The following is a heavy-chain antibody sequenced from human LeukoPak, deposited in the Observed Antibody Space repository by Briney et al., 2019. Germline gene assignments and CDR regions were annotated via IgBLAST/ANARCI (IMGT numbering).Heavy chain of an antibody. J-gene: IGHJ4*02. CDR3: ARLSGSYYTY. CDR1: GFAFSSYW. Sequence: PGGSLRLSCVAPGFAFSSYWMSWVPPAPGKGLEWVANIKQDGGEKYYVDSVNGRFTISRDNAKNSLFLQMNSLRVEDTAVYYCARLSGSYYTYWRQGTLVSVCS. D-gene: IGHD1-26*01. CDR2: IKQDGGEK. V-gene: IGHV3-7*01.